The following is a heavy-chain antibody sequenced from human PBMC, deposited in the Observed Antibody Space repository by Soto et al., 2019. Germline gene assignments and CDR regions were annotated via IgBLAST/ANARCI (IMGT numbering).Heavy chain of an antibody. D-gene: IGHD2-21*02. CDR3: ARGGHVVVVAAAFDY. CDR2: VNPSGGHT. V-gene: IGHV1-46*01. CDR1: GDTFTNYY. J-gene: IGHJ4*02. Sequence: QVQLMQSGAEVKKPGASVKVSCKASGDTFTNYYIHWVRQAPGQGLEWMGTVNPSGGHTTDSQNSLGRATMTRDTSTSTLYMELTSLTSDDTAVYYCARGGHVVVVAAAFDYWGQGTLVTVSS.